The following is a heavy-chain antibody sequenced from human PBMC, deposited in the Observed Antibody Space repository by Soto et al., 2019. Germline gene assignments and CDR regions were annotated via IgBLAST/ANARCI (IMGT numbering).Heavy chain of an antibody. V-gene: IGHV3-21*01. CDR1: GFTFGTYT. D-gene: IGHD2-21*02. J-gene: IGHJ6*02. CDR3: VRVMCGDCSAYYYYSMDV. CDR2: IGTTSTYI. Sequence: EVQLVESGGGLVKPGGSLRLSCAASGFTFGTYTMNWVRQAPGKGLEWVSSIGTTSTYIYYADSVRGRFTISRDNAKSSLYLQMNNLRAEDTAVYYCVRVMCGDCSAYYYYSMDVWGQGTTVTVSS.